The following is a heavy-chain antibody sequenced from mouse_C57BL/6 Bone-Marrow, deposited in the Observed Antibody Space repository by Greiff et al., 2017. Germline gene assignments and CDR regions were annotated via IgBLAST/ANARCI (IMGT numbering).Heavy chain of an antibody. J-gene: IGHJ3*01. CDR3: ARWGTTVPFAY. CDR2: IDPSDSYT. Sequence: QVQLQQPGAELVRPGTSVKLSCKASGYTFTSYWMHWVKQRPGQGLEWIGVIDPSDSYTNYNQKFKGKATLHVYTSSSTAYMQLSSLTSEDSAVYYCARWGTTVPFAYWGQGTLVTVSA. V-gene: IGHV1-59*01. D-gene: IGHD1-1*01. CDR1: GYTFTSYW.